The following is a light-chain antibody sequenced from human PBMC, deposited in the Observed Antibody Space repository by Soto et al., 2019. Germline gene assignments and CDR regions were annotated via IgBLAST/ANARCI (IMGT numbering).Light chain of an antibody. V-gene: IGKV3-11*01. J-gene: IGKJ4*01. Sequence: EIVLTQSPVTLSLSPGERATLSCRASQSVSTSLAWYQQKPGQALMLLIYDASSRASGIPARFSGIRSGTDFTLTISSLEPEDFAVYDCQQRSSWPLTFGGGTKVEIK. CDR2: DAS. CDR3: QQRSSWPLT. CDR1: QSVSTS.